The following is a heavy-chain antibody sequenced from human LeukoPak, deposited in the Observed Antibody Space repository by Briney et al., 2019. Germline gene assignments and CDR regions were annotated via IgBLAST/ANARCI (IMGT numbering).Heavy chain of an antibody. V-gene: IGHV1-18*01. Sequence: ASVKVSCKASGYTFTSYGISWVRQAPGQGLEWMGWISAYNGNTNYAQKLQGRVTMTTDTSTSTAYMELRSLRSNDTAVYYCARALIAAAGTVYFDYWGQGTLVTVSS. CDR2: ISAYNGNT. CDR1: GYTFTSYG. CDR3: ARALIAAAGTVYFDY. D-gene: IGHD6-13*01. J-gene: IGHJ4*02.